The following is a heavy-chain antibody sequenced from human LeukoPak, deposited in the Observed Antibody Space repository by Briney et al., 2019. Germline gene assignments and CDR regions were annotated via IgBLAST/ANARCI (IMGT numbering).Heavy chain of an antibody. V-gene: IGHV3-30-3*01. CDR1: GLTFSSYA. Sequence: GRSLRLSCAASGLTFSSYAMHWVRQAPGKGLEWVAVISYDGSNKYYADSVKGRFTISRDNSKNTLYLQMNSLRAEDTAVYYCARSGIVVVPAAILGGFDPWGQGTLVTVSS. J-gene: IGHJ5*02. CDR3: ARSGIVVVPAAILGGFDP. CDR2: ISYDGSNK. D-gene: IGHD2-2*01.